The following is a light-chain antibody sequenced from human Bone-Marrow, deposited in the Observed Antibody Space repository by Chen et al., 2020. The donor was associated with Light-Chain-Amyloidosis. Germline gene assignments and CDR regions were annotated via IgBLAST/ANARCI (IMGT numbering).Light chain of an antibody. CDR1: QSLLHSNGYNY. CDR3: MQALQTPGA. V-gene: IGKV2-28*01. Sequence: DIVMTQSPLSLPVSPGEPASISCRSSQSLLHSNGYNYLDWYLQKPGQSPQLLIYLGSNRASGVPNRCSGSGSGTDFTLTISRVEAEDVGVYYGMQALQTPGAFGRGTKVEIK. CDR2: LGS. J-gene: IGKJ1*01.